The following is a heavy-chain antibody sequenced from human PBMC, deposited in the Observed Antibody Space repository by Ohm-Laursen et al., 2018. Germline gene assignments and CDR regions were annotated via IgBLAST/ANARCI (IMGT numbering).Heavy chain of an antibody. CDR1: GGSISGHY. J-gene: IGHJ5*02. Sequence: GTLSLTCAVSGGSISGHYWTWIRQPPGKGLEWIGTIYHSGSTYYNPSLKSRVTISVDTSKNQFSLKLSSVTAADTALYYCARGLWWFDPWGQGTLVTVSS. CDR2: IYHSGST. CDR3: ARGLWWFDP. V-gene: IGHV4-38-2*01.